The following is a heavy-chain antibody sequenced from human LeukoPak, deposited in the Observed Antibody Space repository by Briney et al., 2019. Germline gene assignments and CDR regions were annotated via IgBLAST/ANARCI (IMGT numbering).Heavy chain of an antibody. Sequence: GGSLRLSCAGSGFNLSSYGMPWVRQAPGKGLEWVAVIWYDGSNKYYADSVKGRFTISRHNSKNTLYLQMNSLRDEDTAVYYCARNAYYYDSSGYYSFDYWGQGTLVTVSS. CDR3: ARNAYYYDSSGYYSFDY. CDR2: IWYDGSNK. CDR1: GFNLSSYG. J-gene: IGHJ4*02. V-gene: IGHV3-33*01. D-gene: IGHD3-22*01.